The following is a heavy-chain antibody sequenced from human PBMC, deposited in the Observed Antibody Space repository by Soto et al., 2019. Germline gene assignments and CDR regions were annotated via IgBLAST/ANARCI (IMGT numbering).Heavy chain of an antibody. Sequence: EVQLLESGGGLVQPGGSLRLSCAASGFTFSSYAMSWVRQAPGKGLEWVSAISGSGGSTYYADSVKGRFTISRDNSKDTLYLQMNSLRAEDTAVYYCAKDGKWEVGAMGSDYWGQGTLVTVSS. D-gene: IGHD1-26*01. CDR2: ISGSGGST. V-gene: IGHV3-23*01. CDR1: GFTFSSYA. CDR3: AKDGKWEVGAMGSDY. J-gene: IGHJ4*02.